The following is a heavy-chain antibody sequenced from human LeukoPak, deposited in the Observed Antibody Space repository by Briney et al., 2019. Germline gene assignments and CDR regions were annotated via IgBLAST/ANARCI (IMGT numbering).Heavy chain of an antibody. CDR2: ISAYNGNT. Sequence: GASVKVSCKASGYTFTSYGISWVRQAPGQGLEWMGWISAYNGNTNYAQKLQGRVTMTTDTSTSTAYMELRSVRSDDTAVYYCARDHSSSWYVYYYYIDVWGKGTTVTVSS. CDR1: GYTFTSYG. D-gene: IGHD6-13*01. V-gene: IGHV1-18*01. J-gene: IGHJ6*03. CDR3: ARDHSSSWYVYYYYIDV.